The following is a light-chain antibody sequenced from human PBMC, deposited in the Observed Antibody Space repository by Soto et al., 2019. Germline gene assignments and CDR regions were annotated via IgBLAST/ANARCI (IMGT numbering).Light chain of an antibody. CDR1: QGVGTN. J-gene: IGKJ1*01. CDR2: GAS. Sequence: EIVMTQSPATLSVSPGEGATLSCRASQGVGTNLAWYQQKPGQAPRLLIYGASTRATGIPARFSGSGSGTDFPLTIGRLQSEDFAVYYCQQYDNWPPWTFGQGTKVEIK. CDR3: QQYDNWPPWT. V-gene: IGKV3-15*01.